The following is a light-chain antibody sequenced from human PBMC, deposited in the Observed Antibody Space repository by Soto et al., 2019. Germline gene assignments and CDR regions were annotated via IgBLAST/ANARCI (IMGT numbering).Light chain of an antibody. Sequence: MSMSPSSLSASVGDRVTITCRASQAIRNDLGWYQQKPGKAPNLLIFGASNLQAGVPVRFIGSGSGTEFTLTISGLQPEDFAPYYCQHTSCNPVPFGQGTKVDVK. J-gene: IGKJ1*01. CDR2: GAS. CDR1: QAIRND. V-gene: IGKV1-39*01. CDR3: QHTSCNPVP.